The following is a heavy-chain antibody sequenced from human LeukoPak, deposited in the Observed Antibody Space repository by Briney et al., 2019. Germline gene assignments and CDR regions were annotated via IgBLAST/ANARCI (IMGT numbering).Heavy chain of an antibody. J-gene: IGHJ5*02. CDR2: IYYSGST. V-gene: IGHV4-39*07. CDR3: ARGYFGLRLLEWFNMSWFDP. D-gene: IGHD3-3*01. Sequence: SETPSLTCTVSGGSISSSSYYWGWIRQPPGKGLEWIGSIYYSGSTYYNPSLKSRVTISVDTSKNQFSLKLSSVTAADTAVYYCARGYFGLRLLEWFNMSWFDPWGQGTLVTVSS. CDR1: GGSISSSSYY.